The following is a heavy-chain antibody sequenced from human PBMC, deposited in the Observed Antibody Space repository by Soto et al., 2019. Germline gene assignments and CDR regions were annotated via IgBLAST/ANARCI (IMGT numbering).Heavy chain of an antibody. CDR2: IYHSGRT. D-gene: IGHD5-12*01. J-gene: IGHJ4*02. V-gene: IGHV4-38-2*02. CDR1: GYSISSGYY. CDR3: ARDLLAVDSTDC. Sequence: SETLSLTCAVSGYSISSGYYWGLIRQPPGNGLACFGSIYHSGRTYYNPSLKIRFTISVDTSKDRFSLNLCSFSAADPAANYCARDLLAVDSTDCWGQGTLVTVSS.